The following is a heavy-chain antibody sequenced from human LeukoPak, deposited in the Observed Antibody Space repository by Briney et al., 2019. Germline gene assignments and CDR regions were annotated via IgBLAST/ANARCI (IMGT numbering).Heavy chain of an antibody. J-gene: IGHJ4*02. Sequence: APVKVSCKASGYTFAGYYMYWVRQAPGQGLEWMGWINPDNGGTYYAQKFQGRVTMTRDTSISTAYMELSRLTSDDTPLYYCARTYTAVHYFDYWGQGTLVTVSS. CDR2: INPDNGGT. CDR1: GYTFAGYY. CDR3: ARTYTAVHYFDY. V-gene: IGHV1-2*02. D-gene: IGHD2-21*02.